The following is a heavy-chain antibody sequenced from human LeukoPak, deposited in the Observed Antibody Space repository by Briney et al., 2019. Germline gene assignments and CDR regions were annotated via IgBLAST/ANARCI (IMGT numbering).Heavy chain of an antibody. CDR2: ISSSSSYI. CDR3: ATGRRLVGSY. Sequence: GGSLRLSCAASGFTFNYYNMNWVRQAPGKGLEWVSSISSSSSYIYYADSVKGRFTISRDNAKNSLYLQMNSLRAEDTAVYYCATGRRLVGSYWGQGTLVTVSS. V-gene: IGHV3-21*01. J-gene: IGHJ4*02. CDR1: GFTFNYYN. D-gene: IGHD1-1*01.